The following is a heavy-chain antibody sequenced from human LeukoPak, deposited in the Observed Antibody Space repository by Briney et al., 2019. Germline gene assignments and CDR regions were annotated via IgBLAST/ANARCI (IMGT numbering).Heavy chain of an antibody. V-gene: IGHV4-59*01. CDR3: ARVKRVVITKDLRFDP. CDR1: GGSISSYY. J-gene: IGHJ5*02. D-gene: IGHD3-22*01. Sequence: SETLSLTCTVSGGSISSYYWSWIRQPPGKGLEWIGYIYYSGSTNYNPSLKSRVTISVDTSKNQFSLKLSSVTAADTAVYYCARVKRVVITKDLRFDPWGQGTLVTVSS. CDR2: IYYSGST.